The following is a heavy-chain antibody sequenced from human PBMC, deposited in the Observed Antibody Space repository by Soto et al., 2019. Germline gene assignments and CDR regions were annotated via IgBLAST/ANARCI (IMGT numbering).Heavy chain of an antibody. J-gene: IGHJ6*03. CDR1: GYTFTSYD. V-gene: IGHV1-8*01. CDR2: MNPNSGNT. Sequence: QVQLVQSGAEVKKPGASVKVSCKASGYTFTSYDINWVRQATGQGLEWMGWMNPNSGNTGYAQKFQGRVTMTRNTSISTAYMELSSLRSEDTAVYYYARTHYDILTGYYCNYMDVWGKGTTVTVSS. D-gene: IGHD3-9*01. CDR3: ARTHYDILTGYYCNYMDV.